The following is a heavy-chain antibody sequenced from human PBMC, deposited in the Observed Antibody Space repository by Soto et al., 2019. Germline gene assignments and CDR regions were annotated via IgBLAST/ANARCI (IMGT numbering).Heavy chain of an antibody. CDR2: ISGSADST. CDR1: GFTFSSFA. D-gene: IGHD2-8*01. Sequence: EVQLLESGGGLVQPGGSLRLSCAASGFTFSSFALNWVRQAPGKGMEWVSIISGSADSTFYADSVKGRFTISRDNXXXXXXXXXXXXXXXXXXXYYCAKTRGAMIYAISVYGMDVWGQGTTVTVSS. V-gene: IGHV3-23*01. J-gene: IGHJ6*02. CDR3: AKTRGAMIYAISVYGMDV.